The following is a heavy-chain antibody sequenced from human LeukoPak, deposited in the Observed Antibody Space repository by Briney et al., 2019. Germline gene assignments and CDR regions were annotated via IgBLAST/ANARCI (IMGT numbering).Heavy chain of an antibody. CDR1: GITFSNYE. D-gene: IGHD4-17*01. Sequence: PGGSLRLSCAASGITFSNYEMNWVRQAPGKGLEWVSYISSRGITTHYADSVKGRFIISRDNAENSLYLQMNSLRVEDTALYHCVRDRGTATVRSFDIWGQGTMVTVSS. CDR3: VRDRGTATVRSFDI. J-gene: IGHJ3*02. CDR2: ISSRGITT. V-gene: IGHV3-48*03.